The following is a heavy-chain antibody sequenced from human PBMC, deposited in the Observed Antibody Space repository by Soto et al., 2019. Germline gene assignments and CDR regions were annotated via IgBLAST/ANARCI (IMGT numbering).Heavy chain of an antibody. J-gene: IGHJ6*02. Sequence: HPGGSLRLSCAASGFTFSSYGMHWVRQAPGKGLEWVAVISYDGSNKYYADSVKGRFTISRDNSKNTLYLQMNSLRAEDTAVYYCARFYYDSSGYLPSPYYYYYGMDVWGQGTTVTVSS. CDR2: ISYDGSNK. D-gene: IGHD3-22*01. V-gene: IGHV3-30*03. CDR3: ARFYYDSSGYLPSPYYYYYGMDV. CDR1: GFTFSSYG.